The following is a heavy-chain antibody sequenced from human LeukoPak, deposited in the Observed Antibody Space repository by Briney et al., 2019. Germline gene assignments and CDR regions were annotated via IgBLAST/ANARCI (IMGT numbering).Heavy chain of an antibody. CDR1: GFTFSSYA. V-gene: IGHV3-23*01. CDR3: AKGCYYDSSVICGDY. CDR2: ISGSGGST. J-gene: IGHJ4*02. D-gene: IGHD3-22*01. Sequence: GGSLRLSCAASGFTFSSYAMSWVRQAPGKGLEWVSAISGSGGSTYYADSVKGRFAISRDNSKNTLYLQMNSLRAEDTAVYYCAKGCYYDSSVICGDYWGQGTLVTVSS.